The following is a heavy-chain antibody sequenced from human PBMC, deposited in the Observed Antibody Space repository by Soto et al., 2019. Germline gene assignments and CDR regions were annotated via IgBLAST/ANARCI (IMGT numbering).Heavy chain of an antibody. Sequence: TLSLTCNVSGGSISDFYWSWIRQSPGKRLEWLALIYWNDDERYRPSLKSRLTITKDTSKNQVVLTITNMDPVDTGTYYCAHRPYGMSFYFDSWGRGTPVTVSS. V-gene: IGHV2-5*01. D-gene: IGHD3-16*01. CDR2: IYWNDDE. CDR3: AHRPYGMSFYFDS. J-gene: IGHJ4*02. CDR1: GGSISDFYW.